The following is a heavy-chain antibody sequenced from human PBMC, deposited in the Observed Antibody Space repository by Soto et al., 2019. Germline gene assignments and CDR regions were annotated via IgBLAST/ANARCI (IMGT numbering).Heavy chain of an antibody. V-gene: IGHV4-34*02. CDR2: VTHSGST. Sequence: QVHLQQWGAGLLKPSETLSLTCGVYGGSLRGSYWSWIRQPPGKALEWLGKVTHSGSTTFNPSLKSRVCVSVDTSDNQCSLKLTSVTAADTAVYYCARGHIPVYGPVPDYFDSWGQGTLVTVSS. J-gene: IGHJ4*02. D-gene: IGHD2-21*01. CDR3: ARGHIPVYGPVPDYFDS. CDR1: GGSLRGSY.